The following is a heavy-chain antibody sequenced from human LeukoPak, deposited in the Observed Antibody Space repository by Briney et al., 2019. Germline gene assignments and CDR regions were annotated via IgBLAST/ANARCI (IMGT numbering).Heavy chain of an antibody. CDR3: ARVSCSGGSCYYFDY. J-gene: IGHJ4*02. CDR2: IIPIFGTA. D-gene: IGHD2-15*01. CDR1: GGTFSSYA. Sequence: GASVKVSCKASGGTFSSYAISWVRQAPGQGLEWMGGIIPIFGTANYAQKFQGRVTITADESTGTAYMELSSLRSEDTAVYYCARVSCSGGSCYYFDYWGQGTLVTVSS. V-gene: IGHV1-69*13.